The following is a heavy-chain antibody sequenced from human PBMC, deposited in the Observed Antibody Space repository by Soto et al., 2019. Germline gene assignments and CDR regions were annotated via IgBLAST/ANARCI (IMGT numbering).Heavy chain of an antibody. V-gene: IGHV3-53*04. CDR3: ARDMGRGLIDY. D-gene: IGHD2-15*01. J-gene: IGHJ4*02. Sequence: EVQLVESGGGLVQPGGSLRLSCAASGFTVSSNYMSWVRQAPGKGLEWVSVIYSGGSTYYADSVRGRLTISRHNSKNTLYLHMNRLRAEDTAVYYCARDMGRGLIDYWGQGTLVTVSS. CDR1: GFTVSSNY. CDR2: IYSGGST.